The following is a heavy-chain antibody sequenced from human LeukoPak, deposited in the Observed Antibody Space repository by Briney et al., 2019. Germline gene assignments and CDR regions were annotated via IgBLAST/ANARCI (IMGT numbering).Heavy chain of an antibody. Sequence: SETLSLTCTVSGGSINNYYWSWIRQPAGKGLEWIGLIYSSESTSYNPSLKSRVTMSVDTSKNHFSLNLISMTAADSAVYFCARVRFLEWLSILAYNWFDSWGQGTLVTVSS. CDR2: IYSSEST. J-gene: IGHJ5*01. V-gene: IGHV4-4*07. CDR3: ARVRFLEWLSILAYNWFDS. D-gene: IGHD3-3*01. CDR1: GGSINNYY.